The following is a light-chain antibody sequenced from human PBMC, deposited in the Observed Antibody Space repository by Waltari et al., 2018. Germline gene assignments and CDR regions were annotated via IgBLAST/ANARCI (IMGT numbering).Light chain of an antibody. CDR3: QQYDDFPYI. Sequence: DIQMTQSPSSLSASVGDRVTMTCQSSQDISNYLNWYQQKPGKAPKLLIYDASNLETGVPSRFSGSGYGTDFTFTISSLQPEDIATYYCQQYDDFPYIFGQGTKLEIK. CDR2: DAS. J-gene: IGKJ2*01. CDR1: QDISNY. V-gene: IGKV1-33*01.